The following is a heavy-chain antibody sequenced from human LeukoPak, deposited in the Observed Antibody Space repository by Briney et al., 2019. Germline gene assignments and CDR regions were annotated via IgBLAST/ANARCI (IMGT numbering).Heavy chain of an antibody. CDR1: GFTFSSYS. CDR2: ISSNSSYI. Sequence: SGGSLRLSCAASGFTFSSYSMTWVRQAPGKGLEWVSSISSNSSYIYYADSVKGRFTISRDNAKNSLYLQMNSLRAEDTAVYYCASFYDFWSGYSSGHYFYYYMDVWGKGTTVTVSS. V-gene: IGHV3-21*01. CDR3: ASFYDFWSGYSSGHYFYYYMDV. D-gene: IGHD3-3*01. J-gene: IGHJ6*03.